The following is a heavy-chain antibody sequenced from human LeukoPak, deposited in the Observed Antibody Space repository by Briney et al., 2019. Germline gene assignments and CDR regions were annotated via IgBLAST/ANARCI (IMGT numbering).Heavy chain of an antibody. V-gene: IGHV3-23*01. D-gene: IGHD3-10*01. CDR3: AKGGYGSGSYYGYYYNYMDV. J-gene: IGHJ6*03. CDR2: ISGSGGST. CDR1: GFTFRSYA. Sequence: GGSLRLSCAASGFTFRSYAMSWVRQAPGKGLEWVSAISGSGGSTYYADSVKGQFTISRDNSKNTLYLQMNSLRAEDTAVYYCAKGGYGSGSYYGYYYNYMDVWGKGTTVTASS.